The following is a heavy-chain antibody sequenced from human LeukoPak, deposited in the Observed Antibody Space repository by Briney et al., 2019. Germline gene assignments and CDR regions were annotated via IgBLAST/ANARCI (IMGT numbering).Heavy chain of an antibody. CDR1: GGSISSYY. CDR2: IYYSGST. D-gene: IGHD5-18*01. Sequence: SETLSLTCTVSGGSISSYYWSWIRQPPGKGLEWIGYIYYSGSTNYNPSLKSRVTISVDTSKNQFSLKLSSVTAADTAVYYCARRGYSYGYGSGWYFDLWGRGTLVTVSS. CDR3: ARRGYSYGYGSGWYFDL. V-gene: IGHV4-59*08. J-gene: IGHJ2*01.